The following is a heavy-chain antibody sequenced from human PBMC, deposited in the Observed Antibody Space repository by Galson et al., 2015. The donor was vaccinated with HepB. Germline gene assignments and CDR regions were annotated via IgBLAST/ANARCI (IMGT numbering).Heavy chain of an antibody. CDR3: ARVSRRLGGAENTGFDY. CDR1: GYGFTSYW. D-gene: IGHD3-16*01. V-gene: IGHV5-51*01. J-gene: IGHJ4*02. Sequence: QSGAEVKKPGESLKISCKGSGYGFTSYWIGWVRQMPGKGLEWMGIIYPGDSDTRYSPSFQGQVTISVDKSISTAYLQWSSLKASDTAMYYCARVSRRLGGAENTGFDYWGQGTLVTDSS. CDR2: IYPGDSDT.